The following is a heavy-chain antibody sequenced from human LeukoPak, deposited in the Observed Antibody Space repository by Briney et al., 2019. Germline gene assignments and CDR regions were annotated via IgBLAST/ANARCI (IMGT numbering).Heavy chain of an antibody. D-gene: IGHD3-3*01. CDR2: VYYSGST. CDR1: GGSITSSSYY. J-gene: IGHJ5*02. Sequence: PSETLSLTCTVSGGSITSSSYYWGWIRQPPGKGLEWIGSVYYSGSTYYNPSLKSRVTMSVDTSKNQFSLKLSSVTAADTAVYYCARNPTPIFGWKGIWFDPWGQGTLVTVSS. V-gene: IGHV4-39*07. CDR3: ARNPTPIFGWKGIWFDP.